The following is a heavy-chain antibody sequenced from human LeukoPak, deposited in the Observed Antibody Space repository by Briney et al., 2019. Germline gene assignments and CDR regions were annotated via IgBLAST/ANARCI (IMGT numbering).Heavy chain of an antibody. D-gene: IGHD4-17*01. CDR3: AKDLDGAYYFDY. J-gene: IGHJ4*02. CDR2: ISGSGGST. CDR1: GFTFSSYA. V-gene: IGHV3-23*01. Sequence: GGSLRLSCAASGFTFSSYAMSWVRQAPGKGLEWVSAISGSGGSTYYADSVKGRFTISRDNSKNTLYLQMNSLRAEDTAVYCCAKDLDGAYYFDYWGQGTLVTVSS.